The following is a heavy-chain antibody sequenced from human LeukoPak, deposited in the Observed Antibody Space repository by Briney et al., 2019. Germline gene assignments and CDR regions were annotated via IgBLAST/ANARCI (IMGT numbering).Heavy chain of an antibody. CDR2: IYYSGST. Sequence: SETLSLTCTVSGGSISSYYWSWIRQPPGKGLEWIGYIYYSGSTNYNPSLKSRVTISVDTSKNQFSLKLSSVTAADTAVYYCARVDSSGWEKTHFDYWGQGTPVTVSS. CDR3: ARVDSSGWEKTHFDY. V-gene: IGHV4-59*01. CDR1: GGSISSYY. D-gene: IGHD6-19*01. J-gene: IGHJ4*02.